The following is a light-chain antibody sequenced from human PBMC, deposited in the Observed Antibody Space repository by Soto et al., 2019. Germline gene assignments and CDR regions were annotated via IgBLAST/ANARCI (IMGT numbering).Light chain of an antibody. CDR1: SSDVGGYNY. CDR3: SSYTSSSGV. J-gene: IGLJ3*02. V-gene: IGLV2-14*01. Sequence: QSALTQPASVSGSPGQLITISCTGTSSDVGGYNYVSWYQQHPGKAPKLMIYEVSNRPSGVSNRFSGSKSGNTASLTISGLQAEDEADYYCSSYTSSSGVFGGGTQLTVL. CDR2: EVS.